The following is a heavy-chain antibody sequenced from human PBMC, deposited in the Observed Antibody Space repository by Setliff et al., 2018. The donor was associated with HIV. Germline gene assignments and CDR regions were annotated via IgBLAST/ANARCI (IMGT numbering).Heavy chain of an antibody. CDR2: VYFSGST. D-gene: IGHD3-22*01. CDR1: GDPISTYY. Sequence: SETLSLTCTVSGDPISTYYWSWVRKPPGKGLEWIGDVYFSGSTSYSPSLRGRVTMSVDPSKNQFSLKLNPVTAADTAIYYCARGNYDTSDYYTNFYYYYMDVWGKGTAVTVSS. CDR3: ARGNYDTSDYYTNFYYYYMDV. V-gene: IGHV4-59*01. J-gene: IGHJ6*03.